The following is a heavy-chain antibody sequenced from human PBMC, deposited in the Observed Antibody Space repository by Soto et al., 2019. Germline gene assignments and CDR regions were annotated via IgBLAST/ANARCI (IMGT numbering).Heavy chain of an antibody. Sequence: GGSLRLSCAASGFTFSNYAMSWVRQAPGEGLEWGSGISGSGGSTYYADSVKGRFTISRDNSKNTLYLQMNSLRAEDTAVYYCAKQPYYDFWSGYNYGMDVWGQGTTVTVSS. CDR3: AKQPYYDFWSGYNYGMDV. CDR2: ISGSGGST. J-gene: IGHJ6*02. V-gene: IGHV3-23*01. D-gene: IGHD3-3*01. CDR1: GFTFSNYA.